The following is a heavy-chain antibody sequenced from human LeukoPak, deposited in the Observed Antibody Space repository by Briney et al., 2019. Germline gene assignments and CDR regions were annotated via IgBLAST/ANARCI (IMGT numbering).Heavy chain of an antibody. V-gene: IGHV5-51*01. Sequence: GESLKISCKGSGYSFTSYWIAWVRQMPGKGLEWMGIIYPGDSDIRYSPSFQGQVTISADKSISTAYLQWNSLKASDTAMYYCARVFTGSGRWLDPWGQGTLVTVSS. D-gene: IGHD3-10*01. J-gene: IGHJ5*02. CDR2: IYPGDSDI. CDR1: GYSFTSYW. CDR3: ARVFTGSGRWLDP.